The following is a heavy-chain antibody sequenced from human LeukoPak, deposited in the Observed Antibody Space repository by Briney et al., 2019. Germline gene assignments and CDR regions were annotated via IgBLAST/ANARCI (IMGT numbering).Heavy chain of an antibody. CDR3: ARALGVSQYCSSTSCPLGY. Sequence: KPGGSLVLSCAASGFPFSSYSMSWGRQAPGKGLEWVSSISSSSSYIYYADSVKGRFTISRDNAKNSLYLQMNSLRAEDTAVYYCARALGVSQYCSSTSCPLGYWGQGTLVTVSS. CDR1: GFPFSSYS. CDR2: ISSSSSYI. D-gene: IGHD2-2*01. J-gene: IGHJ4*02. V-gene: IGHV3-21*01.